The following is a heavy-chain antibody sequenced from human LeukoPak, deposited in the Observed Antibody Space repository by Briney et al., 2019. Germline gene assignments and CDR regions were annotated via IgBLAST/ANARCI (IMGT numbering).Heavy chain of an antibody. CDR3: AKAYCSSTSCYYYYYMDV. D-gene: IGHD2-2*01. CDR2: ISSSATTT. Sequence: GGSLRLSCAASGFSFSDSYMTWIRQAPGKGLECVSYISSSATTTWYADSVKGRFTISRDNSKNTLYLQMNSLRAEDTAVYYCAKAYCSSTSCYYYYYMDVWGKGTTVTVSS. V-gene: IGHV3-11*01. CDR1: GFSFSDSY. J-gene: IGHJ6*03.